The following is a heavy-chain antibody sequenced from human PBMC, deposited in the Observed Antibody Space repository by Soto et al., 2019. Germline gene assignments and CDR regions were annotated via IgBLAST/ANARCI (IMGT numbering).Heavy chain of an antibody. D-gene: IGHD2-15*01. CDR2: ISGSSSAI. V-gene: IGHV3-48*01. CDR1: GFTFNTYD. Sequence: GGSLRLSCAASGFTFNTYDMNWVRQAPGKGLEWVSYISGSSSAIYYAESVKGRFTISRDNARNSLYLQVNSLRAEDTALYYCARAHCSGGSCYLLHDFWGQGTLVTVSS. CDR3: ARAHCSGGSCYLLHDF. J-gene: IGHJ4*02.